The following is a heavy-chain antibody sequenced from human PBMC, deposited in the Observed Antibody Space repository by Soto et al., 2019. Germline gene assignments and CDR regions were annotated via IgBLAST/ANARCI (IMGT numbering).Heavy chain of an antibody. CDR3: ARDAEVQVPHYYYYGMDV. D-gene: IGHD3-10*01. V-gene: IGHV1-18*01. CDR1: GYTFTSYG. CDR2: MSPFNGDT. Sequence: QVQLVQSGAEVKKPGASVKDSCKASGYTFTSYGIIWVRQAPGQGLEWMGWMSPFNGDTDYAQRLQGRVTMTTDTSTSTAYMELRSLRADDTAVYYCARDAEVQVPHYYYYGMDVWGQGTTVTVSS. J-gene: IGHJ6*02.